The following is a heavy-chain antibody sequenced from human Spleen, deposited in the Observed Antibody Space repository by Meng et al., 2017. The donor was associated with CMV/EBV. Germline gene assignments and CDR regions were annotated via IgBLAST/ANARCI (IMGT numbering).Heavy chain of an antibody. D-gene: IGHD3-10*01. V-gene: IGHV3-30*02. CDR1: GFTFGSNG. CDR2: IWYNGHNK. CDR3: AKDLAGGYYYYYGMDV. J-gene: IGHJ6*02. Sequence: GGSLRLSCAASGFTFGSNGMHWVRQAPGKGLEWVAVIWYNGHNKNYVDSVKGRFTVSRDNSKNTLHLEMNSLRAEDTAVYYCAKDLAGGYYYYYGMDVWGQGTTVTVSS.